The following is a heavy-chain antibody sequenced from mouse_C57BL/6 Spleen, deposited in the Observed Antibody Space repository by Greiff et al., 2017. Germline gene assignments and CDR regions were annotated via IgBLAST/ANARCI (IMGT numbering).Heavy chain of an antibody. V-gene: IGHV5-6*01. CDR2: ISSGGSYT. Sequence: EVQGVESGGDLVKPGGSLKLSCAASGFTFSSYGMSWVRQTPDKRLEWVATISSGGSYTYYPDSVKGRFTISRDNAKNTLYLQMSSLKSEDTAMYYCARPNYDGSRKHWYLDVWGTGTTVTVSS. CDR3: ARPNYDGSRKHWYLDV. CDR1: GFTFSSYG. D-gene: IGHD1-1*01. J-gene: IGHJ1*03.